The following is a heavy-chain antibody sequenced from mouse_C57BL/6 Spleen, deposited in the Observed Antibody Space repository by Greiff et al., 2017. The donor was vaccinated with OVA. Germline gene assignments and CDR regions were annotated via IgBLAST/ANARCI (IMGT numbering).Heavy chain of an antibody. D-gene: IGHD2-4*01. CDR3: ARSIYYDDDDGYAMDY. CDR2: IWTGGGT. V-gene: IGHV2-9-1*01. Sequence: QVQLKESGPGLVAPSQSLSITCTVSGFSLTSYAISWVRQPPGKGLEWLGVIWTGGGTNYNSALIYRLSISKDNSKSQVFIKMNSLQTDDTVRYCSARSIYYDDDDGYAMDYWGQGTSVTVSS. CDR1: GFSLTSYA. J-gene: IGHJ4*01.